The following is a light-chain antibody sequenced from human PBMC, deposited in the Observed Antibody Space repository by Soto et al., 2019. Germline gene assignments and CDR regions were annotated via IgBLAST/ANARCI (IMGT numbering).Light chain of an antibody. CDR1: QSVSSY. V-gene: IGKV3-11*01. Sequence: EIVLTQSPATLSLSPGERATLSCRASQSVSSYLAWYQQKPGQAPRLLIYDASNRAAGIPVRFSGSGSGTDFTLTISSLEPEDFAVYYCQQRYNWITFGQGTRLEIE. CDR2: DAS. J-gene: IGKJ5*01. CDR3: QQRYNWIT.